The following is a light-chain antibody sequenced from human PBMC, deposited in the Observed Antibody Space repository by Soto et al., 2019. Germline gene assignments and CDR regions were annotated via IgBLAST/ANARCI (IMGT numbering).Light chain of an antibody. V-gene: IGLV1-51*01. CDR1: SSNIGGNS. J-gene: IGLJ1*01. Sequence: QAVMTQPPSVSAAPGQKVTISCSGSSSNIGGNSVSWYQQLPGTAPKLLIYDDDKRPSGIPDRFSGSKSGTSATLGITGFQTGDEADYYSGSWDSSLSAYVFATGTQLTVL. CDR3: GSWDSSLSAYV. CDR2: DDD.